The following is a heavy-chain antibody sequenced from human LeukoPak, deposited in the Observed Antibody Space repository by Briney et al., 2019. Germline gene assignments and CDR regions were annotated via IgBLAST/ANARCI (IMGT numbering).Heavy chain of an antibody. J-gene: IGHJ6*02. Sequence: GGSLRISCADSGFTFSSYAMSWVRQAPGKGLEWVSGISGSGGNTYYADSVKGRFTISRDNSKNTLYLQMNSLRAEDTAVYYCAKRFQLVEYYNGMDVWGQGTTVTVSS. CDR3: AKRFQLVEYYNGMDV. CDR2: ISGSGGNT. CDR1: GFTFSSYA. D-gene: IGHD6-6*01. V-gene: IGHV3-23*01.